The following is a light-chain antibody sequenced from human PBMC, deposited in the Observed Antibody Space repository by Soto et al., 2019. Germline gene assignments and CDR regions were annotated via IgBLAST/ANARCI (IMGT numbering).Light chain of an antibody. Sequence: EIVLTQSPATLSLSPGDRATLSCRASQSVTNYLAWYQQRPGQAPRLLIYDASNRATGIPDRFSGSGSGTGFTLTISSLEPEDFAVYCCQQRSSWPVLTFGGGTRVEIK. CDR2: DAS. CDR1: QSVTNY. CDR3: QQRSSWPVLT. J-gene: IGKJ4*01. V-gene: IGKV3-11*01.